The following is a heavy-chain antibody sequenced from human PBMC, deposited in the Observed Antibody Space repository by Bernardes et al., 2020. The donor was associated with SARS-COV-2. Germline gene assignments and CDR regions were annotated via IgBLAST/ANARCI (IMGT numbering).Heavy chain of an antibody. D-gene: IGHD6-13*01. CDR2: ISAYNGNT. V-gene: IGHV1-18*04. J-gene: IGHJ6*02. Sequence: ASVKVSCKASGYTFTSYGISWVRQAPGQGLEWMGWISAYNGNTNYAQKLQGRVTMTTDTSTSTAYMELRSLRSDDTAVYYCARPLYSSSHTGMDVWGQGTTVTVSS. CDR3: ARPLYSSSHTGMDV. CDR1: GYTFTSYG.